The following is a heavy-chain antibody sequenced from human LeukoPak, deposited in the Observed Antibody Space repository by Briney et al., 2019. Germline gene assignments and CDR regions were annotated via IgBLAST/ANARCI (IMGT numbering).Heavy chain of an antibody. Sequence: GASVKVSCKASGYTFTSYDINWVRQATGQGLEWMGWMNPNSGNTGYAQKFQGRVTMTRNTSISTAYMELSSLRSEDTAVYYCARVQLHLNQYYYYYMDVWGKGTTVTVSS. D-gene: IGHD5-18*01. V-gene: IGHV1-8*01. CDR1: GYTFTSYD. CDR3: ARVQLHLNQYYYYYMDV. J-gene: IGHJ6*03. CDR2: MNPNSGNT.